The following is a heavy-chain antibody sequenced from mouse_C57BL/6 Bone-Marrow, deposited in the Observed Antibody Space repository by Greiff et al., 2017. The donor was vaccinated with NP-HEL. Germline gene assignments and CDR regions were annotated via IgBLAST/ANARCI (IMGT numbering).Heavy chain of an antibody. V-gene: IGHV1-5*01. D-gene: IGHD1-1*01. CDR1: GYTFTSYW. Sequence: EVQLQQSGTVLARPGASVKMSCKTSGYTFTSYWMHWVKQRPGQGLEWIGAIYPGNSDTSYNQKFQGKAKLTAVTSASTAYMELSSLTNEDSAVYYCTRWNYGVEYWGQGTTLTVSS. CDR2: IYPGNSDT. CDR3: TRWNYGVEY. J-gene: IGHJ2*01.